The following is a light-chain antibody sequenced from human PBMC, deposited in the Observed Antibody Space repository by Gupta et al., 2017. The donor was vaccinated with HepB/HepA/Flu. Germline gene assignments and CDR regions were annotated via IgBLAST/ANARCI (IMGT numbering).Light chain of an antibody. J-gene: IGKJ4*01. Sequence: DIQMTQSPSSLSASVGDRVNITCQASQDISNYLNWYQQKPGKAPELLIYDASNLATGVPSRFSGSGSGTNFTFTISSLQPEDIATYYCQMCDNVPWLTF. V-gene: IGKV1-33*01. CDR2: DAS. CDR1: QDISNY. CDR3: QMCDNVPWLT.